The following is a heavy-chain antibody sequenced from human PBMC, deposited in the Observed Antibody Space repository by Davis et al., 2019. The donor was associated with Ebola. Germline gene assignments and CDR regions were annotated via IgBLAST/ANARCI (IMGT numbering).Heavy chain of an antibody. CDR3: ARDRVTVTTLGMDV. D-gene: IGHD4-17*01. Sequence: ASVKVSCKASGYTFTGYYMHWVRQAPGQGLEWMGWINPNSGGTNYAQKFQGRVTMTRDTSISTAYMELSRLRSDDTAVYYCARDRVTVTTLGMDVWGQGTTVTVSS. V-gene: IGHV1-2*02. J-gene: IGHJ6*02. CDR1: GYTFTGYY. CDR2: INPNSGGT.